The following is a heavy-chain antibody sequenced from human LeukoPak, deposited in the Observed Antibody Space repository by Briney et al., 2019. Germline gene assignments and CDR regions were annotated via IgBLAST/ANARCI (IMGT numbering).Heavy chain of an antibody. CDR3: AGDRFATLDY. CDR1: GFTFSSYE. D-gene: IGHD2-15*01. V-gene: IGHV3-48*03. J-gene: IGHJ4*02. CDR2: IIGSGTTI. Sequence: GGSLRLSCAASGFTFSSYEMNWVRQAPGKGLEWVSYIIGSGTTIYYADSVKGRFTISRDNAKNSLYLQMNSLRAEDTAVYYCAGDRFATLDYWGQGTLVTVSS.